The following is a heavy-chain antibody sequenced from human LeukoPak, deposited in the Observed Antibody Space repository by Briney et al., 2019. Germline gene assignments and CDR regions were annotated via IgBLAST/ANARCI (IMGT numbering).Heavy chain of an antibody. Sequence: GSLRLSCAASGFTFSSYAMHWVRQAPGKGLEWVAVISYDGSNKYYADSVKGRFTISRDNSKNTLYLQMNNLRAEDTAVYYCARSGIVVVIYGMDVWGQGTTVTVSS. J-gene: IGHJ6*02. CDR2: ISYDGSNK. D-gene: IGHD3-22*01. V-gene: IGHV3-30-3*01. CDR3: ARSGIVVVIYGMDV. CDR1: GFTFSSYA.